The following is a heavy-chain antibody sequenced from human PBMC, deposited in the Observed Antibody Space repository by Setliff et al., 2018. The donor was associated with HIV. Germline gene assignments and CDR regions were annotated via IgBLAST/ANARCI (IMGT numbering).Heavy chain of an antibody. CDR3: ASRVYYYDSNNFLREEGFDP. Sequence: SETLSLTCAVYGGSFTDFYWTFIRQSPGKGLEWIGEITHSGSTTYDPSLKSRITVSVDTSKNQFSLKLTSVTAADSAVYYCASRVYYYDSNNFLREEGFDPWGQGTLVTAPQ. CDR1: GGSFTDFY. J-gene: IGHJ5*02. D-gene: IGHD3-22*01. CDR2: ITHSGST. V-gene: IGHV4-34*01.